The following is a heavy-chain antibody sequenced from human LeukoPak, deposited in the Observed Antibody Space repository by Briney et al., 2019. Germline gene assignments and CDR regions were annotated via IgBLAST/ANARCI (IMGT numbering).Heavy chain of an antibody. CDR2: ISGSGGST. CDR1: GFTFSSYA. V-gene: IGHV3-23*01. J-gene: IGHJ4*02. Sequence: PGGSLRLSCAASGFTFSSYAMSWVRQAPGKGLEWVSAISGSGGSTYYADSVKGRFTISRDNSKNTLYLQMNSLRAEDTAVYYCAARPRGVVPAAIRDYWGQGTLVTVSS. D-gene: IGHD2-2*02. CDR3: AARPRGVVPAAIRDY.